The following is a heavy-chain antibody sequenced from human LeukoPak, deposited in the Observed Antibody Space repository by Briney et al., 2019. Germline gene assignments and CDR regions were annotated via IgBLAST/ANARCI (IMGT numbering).Heavy chain of an antibody. CDR3: ARDLEARADFWSTYNWFDP. CDR2: MNPNSGNT. V-gene: IGHV1-8*03. D-gene: IGHD3-3*01. Sequence: ASVKVSCKASGYTFTSYDINWVRQATGQGFEWMGWMNPNSGNTGFAQKFQGRVSFTRNTSISTAYMELSSLRSDDTAVYYCARDLEARADFWSTYNWFDPWGQGTLVTASS. CDR1: GYTFTSYD. J-gene: IGHJ5*02.